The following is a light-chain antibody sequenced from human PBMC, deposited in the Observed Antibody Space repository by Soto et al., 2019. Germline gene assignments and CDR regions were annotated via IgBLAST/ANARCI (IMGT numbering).Light chain of an antibody. V-gene: IGLV2-11*01. CDR1: SSDVGSYNY. CDR3: CSFAGDYTPYV. Sequence: QSALTQPRSVSGSPGQSVTISCTGTSSDVGSYNYVSWYQQHPGKAPKFMIYDVSKRPSGVPDRFSGSKSGNTASLTISGLQAEDEADYYCCSFAGDYTPYVFGTGTKLTV. J-gene: IGLJ1*01. CDR2: DVS.